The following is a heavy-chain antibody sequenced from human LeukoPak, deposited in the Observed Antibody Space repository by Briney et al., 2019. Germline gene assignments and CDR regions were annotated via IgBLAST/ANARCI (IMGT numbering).Heavy chain of an antibody. V-gene: IGHV4-30-2*01. CDR1: GGSISSGGYS. CDR2: IYHSGNT. Sequence: SQTLSLTCAVSGGSISSGGYSWSWIRQPPGKGLEWIGYIYHSGNTYYNPSLKSRVTISVDRSKNQFSLKLSSVTAADTAVYYCARGPLYYYDSSGYYSPYYFDYWGQGTLVTVSS. D-gene: IGHD3-22*01. CDR3: ARGPLYYYDSSGYYSPYYFDY. J-gene: IGHJ4*02.